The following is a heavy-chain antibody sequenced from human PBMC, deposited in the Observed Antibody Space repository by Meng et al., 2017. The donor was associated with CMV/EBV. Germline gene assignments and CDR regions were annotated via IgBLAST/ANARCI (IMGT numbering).Heavy chain of an antibody. J-gene: IGHJ6*02. CDR3: NLDILTGYEAYGMDV. CDR1: GYTFTSYD. Sequence: GESLKISCKASGYTFTSYDINWVRQATGQGLEWMGWMNPNSGNTGYAQKFQGRVTMTRNTSISTAYMELSSLRSGDTAVYYCNLDILTGYEAYGMDVWGQGTTVTVSS. D-gene: IGHD3-9*01. V-gene: IGHV1-8*01. CDR2: MNPNSGNT.